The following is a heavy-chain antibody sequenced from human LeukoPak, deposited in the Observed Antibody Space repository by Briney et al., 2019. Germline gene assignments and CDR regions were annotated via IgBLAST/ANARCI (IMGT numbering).Heavy chain of an antibody. D-gene: IGHD6-13*01. CDR3: ARDPDSVAAAGTVFP. CDR2: ISSSSSTI. V-gene: IGHV3-48*01. Sequence: PGGSLRLSCAASGFTFSSYSMKGARQAPGKGLEWVSYISSSSSTIYYADSVKGRFTISRDNAKNSLYLQMNSLRAEDTAVYYCARDPDSVAAAGTVFPLGQGTLVTVSS. J-gene: IGHJ5*02. CDR1: GFTFSSYS.